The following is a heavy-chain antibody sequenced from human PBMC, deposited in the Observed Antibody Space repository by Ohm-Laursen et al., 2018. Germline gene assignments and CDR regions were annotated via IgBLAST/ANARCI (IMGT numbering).Heavy chain of an antibody. Sequence: SVKVSCKASGYTFTSYGISWVRQAPGQGLEWMGWISAYNGNTNYAQKLQGRVTMTTDTSTSTAYMELRSLRSDDTAVYYCARRYSSGWYGADYFDYWGQGTLVTVSS. CDR1: GYTFTSYG. D-gene: IGHD6-19*01. V-gene: IGHV1-18*01. J-gene: IGHJ4*02. CDR2: ISAYNGNT. CDR3: ARRYSSGWYGADYFDY.